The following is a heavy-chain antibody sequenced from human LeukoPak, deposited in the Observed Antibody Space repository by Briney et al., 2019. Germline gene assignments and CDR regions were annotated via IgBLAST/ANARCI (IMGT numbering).Heavy chain of an antibody. V-gene: IGHV1-18*01. J-gene: IGHJ4*02. D-gene: IGHD3-10*01. CDR1: GYTFTSYG. Sequence: ASVKVSCKASGYTFTSYGIRWVRQAPGQGLEGMGWLSAYNGNTNYAQKLQGRVTMTTDTSTSTAYMELRSLKCDDTAVYYSARDRRGGSGSYRRFDYWGQGTLVTVSS. CDR3: ARDRRGGSGSYRRFDY. CDR2: LSAYNGNT.